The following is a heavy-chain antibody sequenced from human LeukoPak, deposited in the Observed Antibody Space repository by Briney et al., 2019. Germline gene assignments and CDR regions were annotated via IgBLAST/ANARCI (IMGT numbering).Heavy chain of an antibody. CDR2: ISAYNGNT. V-gene: IGHV1-18*01. Sequence: ASVKVSCKASGYTFTSYGISWVRQAPGQGLEWMGWISAYNGNTNYAQKLQGRVTMTTDTSTSTAYMELRSLRSDDTAVYYCARASMVRGVIINNYFDYWGQGTLVTVSS. CDR3: ARASMVRGVIINNYFDY. J-gene: IGHJ4*02. CDR1: GYTFTSYG. D-gene: IGHD3-10*01.